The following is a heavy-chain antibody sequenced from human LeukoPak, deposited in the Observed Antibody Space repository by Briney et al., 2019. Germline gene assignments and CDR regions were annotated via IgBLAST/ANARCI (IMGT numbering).Heavy chain of an antibody. J-gene: IGHJ4*02. Sequence: GASVKVSCKASGYTFTSYGISWVRQAPGQGLEWMGWISAYNGNTNYAQKLQGRVTMTTDTSTSTAYMELRSLRSDDTAVYYCARDRGLARYSGSYYFDYWGQGTLVTVSS. CDR3: ARDRGLARYSGSYYFDY. CDR1: GYTFTSYG. V-gene: IGHV1-18*01. CDR2: ISAYNGNT. D-gene: IGHD1-26*01.